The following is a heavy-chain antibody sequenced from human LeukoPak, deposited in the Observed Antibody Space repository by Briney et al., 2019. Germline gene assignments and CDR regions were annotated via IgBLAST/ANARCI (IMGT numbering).Heavy chain of an antibody. CDR2: ISSDGSTI. CDR3: ARGWDSYTFDY. J-gene: IGHJ4*02. D-gene: IGHD3-16*01. CDR1: GFTFDDYT. Sequence: GGSLRLSYAASGFTFDDYTMHWVRQAPGKGLEWVSFISSDGSTIYSADSVKGRFTISRDNAKNLLHLQMNSLRAEDTAVYYCARGWDSYTFDYWGQGTLVTVSS. V-gene: IGHV3-48*03.